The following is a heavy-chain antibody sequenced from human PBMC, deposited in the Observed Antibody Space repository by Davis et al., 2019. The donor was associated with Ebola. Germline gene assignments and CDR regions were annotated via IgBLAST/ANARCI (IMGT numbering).Heavy chain of an antibody. Sequence: ASVKVSCKASGYTFTTYCITWVRQAPGQGLEWMGWISTSSNRTNDAEKFQDRVTLTTDTSASAAYMELRRLISNDTAVYFCARALRFSGSYYGYWGQGTLVTVSS. V-gene: IGHV1-18*01. D-gene: IGHD1-26*01. CDR3: ARALRFSGSYYGY. CDR1: GYTFTTYC. J-gene: IGHJ4*02. CDR2: ISTSSNRT.